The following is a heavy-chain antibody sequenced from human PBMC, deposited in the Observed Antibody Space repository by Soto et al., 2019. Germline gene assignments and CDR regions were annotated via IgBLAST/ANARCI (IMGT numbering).Heavy chain of an antibody. CDR1: GFTFSSYA. Sequence: GGSLRLSCAASGFTFSSYAMHWVRQAPGKGLEWVAVISYDGISKHYADSVKGRFSISRDDSENTLYVQMNSLRAEDTAVYYCAKDGYLDTYYFDYWGQGALVTVSS. V-gene: IGHV3-30-3*01. CDR2: ISYDGISK. CDR3: AKDGYLDTYYFDY. J-gene: IGHJ4*02. D-gene: IGHD3-9*01.